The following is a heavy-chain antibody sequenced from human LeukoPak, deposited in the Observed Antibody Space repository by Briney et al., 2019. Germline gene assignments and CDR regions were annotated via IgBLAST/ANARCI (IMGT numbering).Heavy chain of an antibody. Sequence: SETLSLTCTVSGGSISSYYWSWIRQSPGKGLEWIGYIFYNGSTNYNPSLKSRVTVSLDTSKNQFSLKLSSATAADTAVYYCAREALAGYFDYWGRGTLVTVSS. J-gene: IGHJ4*02. CDR1: GGSISSYY. V-gene: IGHV4-59*01. CDR3: AREALAGYFDY. D-gene: IGHD6-19*01. CDR2: IFYNGST.